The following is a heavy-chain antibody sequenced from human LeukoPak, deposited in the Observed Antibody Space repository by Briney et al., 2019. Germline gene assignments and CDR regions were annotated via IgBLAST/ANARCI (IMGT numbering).Heavy chain of an antibody. CDR1: GFTFSSYG. CDR3: ARVGYCSSTSCNYYYYGMDV. D-gene: IGHD2-2*03. CDR2: IWYDGSNK. J-gene: IGHJ6*04. V-gene: IGHV3-33*01. Sequence: GRSLRLSCAASGFTFSSYGMHWVRQAPGKGLEWVAVIWYDGSNKYYADSVKGRFTISRDNSKNTLYLQMNSLRAEDTAVYYCARVGYCSSTSCNYYYYGMDVWGKGATVTVSS.